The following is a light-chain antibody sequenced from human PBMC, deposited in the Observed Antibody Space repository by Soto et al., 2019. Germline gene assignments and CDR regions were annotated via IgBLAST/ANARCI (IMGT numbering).Light chain of an antibody. Sequence: DIQMTQSPSTLSAFVGERVTITCRASQSISRWLAWYQQKPGKAPKILIYDASTLESGVPSRFSGSGSGTEFTLTIRSLQPDDAATYYCQQYNPYATFGQGTKVEIK. CDR1: QSISRW. CDR2: DAS. CDR3: QQYNPYAT. V-gene: IGKV1-5*01. J-gene: IGKJ1*01.